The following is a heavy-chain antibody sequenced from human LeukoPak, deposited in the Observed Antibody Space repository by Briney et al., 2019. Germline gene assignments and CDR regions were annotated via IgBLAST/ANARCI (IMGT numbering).Heavy chain of an antibody. V-gene: IGHV4-39*07. J-gene: IGHJ4*02. CDR2: IYYSGST. CDR1: GGSISSSSYY. CDR3: ASGQWLVDY. D-gene: IGHD6-19*01. Sequence: PSETLSLTCTVSGGSISSSSYYWGWIRQPPGKGLEWIGSIYYSGSTYYNPSLESRVTISVDTSKNQFSLKLSSVTAADTAVYYCASGQWLVDYWGQGTLVTVSS.